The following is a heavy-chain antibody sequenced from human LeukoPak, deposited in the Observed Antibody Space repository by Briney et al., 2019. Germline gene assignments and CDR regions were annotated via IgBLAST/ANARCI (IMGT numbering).Heavy chain of an antibody. CDR1: GFTFSSYA. V-gene: IGHV3-23*01. CDR2: ISNSGGST. Sequence: PGGSLRLSCAASGFTFSSYAMSWARQAPGKGLEWVSAISNSGGSTDYADSVKGRFTISRDNSKNTLYLQMNNLRVEDTAVYYCAKDGKRATVTPFYYFYYMDVWGKGTTVTVSS. D-gene: IGHD4-11*01. J-gene: IGHJ6*03. CDR3: AKDGKRATVTPFYYFYYMDV.